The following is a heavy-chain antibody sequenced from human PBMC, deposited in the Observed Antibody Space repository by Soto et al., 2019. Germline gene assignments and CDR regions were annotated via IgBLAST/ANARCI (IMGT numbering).Heavy chain of an antibody. Sequence: GGSLRLSCAASGFTFDDYAMHWVRQAPGKGLEWVSGISWNSGSIGYADSVKGRFTISRDNAKNSLYLQMNSLRAEDTALYYCAKDSEQLAYYYYGMDVWGQGTTVTVSS. J-gene: IGHJ6*02. V-gene: IGHV3-9*01. CDR3: AKDSEQLAYYYYGMDV. D-gene: IGHD6-6*01. CDR2: ISWNSGSI. CDR1: GFTFDDYA.